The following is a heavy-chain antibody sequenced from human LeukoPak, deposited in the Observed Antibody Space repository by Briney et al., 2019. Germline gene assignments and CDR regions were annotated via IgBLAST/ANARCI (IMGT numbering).Heavy chain of an antibody. D-gene: IGHD1-14*01. V-gene: IGHV3-30-3*01. Sequence: GGSLRLSCAASGFTFSSYAMHWVRQAPGKGLEWVAVISYDGSNKYYADSVKGRFTISRDNSKNTLYLQMNSLRAEDTAVYYCARESKGPFNHYYYYYYGMDVWGQGTTVTVSS. J-gene: IGHJ6*02. CDR2: ISYDGSNK. CDR3: ARESKGPFNHYYYYYYGMDV. CDR1: GFTFSSYA.